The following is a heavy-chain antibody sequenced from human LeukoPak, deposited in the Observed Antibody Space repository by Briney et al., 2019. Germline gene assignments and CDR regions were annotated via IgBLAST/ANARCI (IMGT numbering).Heavy chain of an antibody. CDR1: GFTVSSDS. CDR3: AKDSTGYDILTAPDY. CDR2: IYSGGST. Sequence: GGSLRLSSTVSGFTVSSDSMSWVRQAPGKGLEWVSFIYSGGSTHYSDSVKGRFTISRDNSKNTLYLQMNSLRAEDTALYYCAKDSTGYDILTAPDYWGQGTLVTASS. V-gene: IGHV3-53*05. J-gene: IGHJ4*02. D-gene: IGHD3-9*01.